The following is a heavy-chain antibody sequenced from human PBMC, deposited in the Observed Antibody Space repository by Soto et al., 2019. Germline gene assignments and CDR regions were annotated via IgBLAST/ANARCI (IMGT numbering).Heavy chain of an antibody. CDR1: GVSISNYY. J-gene: IGHJ5*02. D-gene: IGHD3-10*01. Sequence: PSETLSLTCTVSGVSISNYYWSWIRQPPGKGLEWIGFIFYSGSTNYNPSLKSRVTMSVDTSKSQFSLRLSSMTAADTAVYYCARNSGLNGWFDPWGQGTLVTVSS. CDR2: IFYSGST. V-gene: IGHV4-59*01. CDR3: ARNSGLNGWFDP.